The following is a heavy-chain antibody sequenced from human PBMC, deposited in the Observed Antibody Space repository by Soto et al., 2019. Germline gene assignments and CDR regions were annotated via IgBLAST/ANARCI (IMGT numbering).Heavy chain of an antibody. CDR3: ARGYTGTRILNWFDS. Sequence: GPTLVNPTQTLTLTSTFSGFSLSTSGVGVGWIRQPPGEAPDWLALIYWDDDKRYIPSLNNRLTITKDTSKSQVFLTMTNMDPVDSATYYCARGYTGTRILNWFDSWGQGILVTVSS. D-gene: IGHD4-4*01. CDR2: IYWDDDK. V-gene: IGHV2-5*02. J-gene: IGHJ5*01. CDR1: GFSLSTSGVG.